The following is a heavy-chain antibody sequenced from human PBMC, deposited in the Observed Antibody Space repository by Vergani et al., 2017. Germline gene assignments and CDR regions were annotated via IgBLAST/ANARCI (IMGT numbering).Heavy chain of an antibody. D-gene: IGHD2-2*02. CDR3: ARLIVVVPAAISEYYYYYGMDV. CDR1: GGSFSGYY. Sequence: QVQLQQWGAGLLKPSETLSLTCAVYGGSFSGYYWSWIRQPPGKGLEWIGEINHSGSTNYNPSLKSRVTISVDTSKNQFSLKLSSVTAADTAVYYCARLIVVVPAAISEYYYYYGMDVWSQGTTVTVSS. V-gene: IGHV4-34*01. J-gene: IGHJ6*02. CDR2: INHSGST.